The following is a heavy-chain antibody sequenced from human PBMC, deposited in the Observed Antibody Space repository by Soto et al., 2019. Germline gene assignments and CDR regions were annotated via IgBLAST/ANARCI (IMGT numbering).Heavy chain of an antibody. D-gene: IGHD2-2*01. Sequence: GGSLRLSCAASGFTFSSYAMSWVRQAPGKGLEWVSAISGSGGSTYYADSVKGRFTTSRDNSKNTLYLQMNSRRAEETAVYYCAKQGRDVVVPAAIWGKSFDYWGQGTLVTVSS. J-gene: IGHJ4*02. CDR1: GFTFSSYA. CDR3: AKQGRDVVVPAAIWGKSFDY. CDR2: ISGSGGST. V-gene: IGHV3-23*01.